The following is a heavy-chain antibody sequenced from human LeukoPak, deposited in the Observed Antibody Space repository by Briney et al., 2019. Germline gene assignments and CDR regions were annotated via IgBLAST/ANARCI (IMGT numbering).Heavy chain of an antibody. J-gene: IGHJ5*02. CDR2: IYIGGST. V-gene: IGHV3-53*01. CDR3: ARVAYYYDSSGYGSWFDP. D-gene: IGHD3-22*01. Sequence: GRSLRLSCAASGFTVSSNYMSWVRQAPGKGLEWVSVIYIGGSTYYADSVKGRFTISRDNSKNTLYLQMNSLRAEDTAVYYCARVAYYYDSSGYGSWFDPWGQGTLVTVSS. CDR1: GFTVSSNY.